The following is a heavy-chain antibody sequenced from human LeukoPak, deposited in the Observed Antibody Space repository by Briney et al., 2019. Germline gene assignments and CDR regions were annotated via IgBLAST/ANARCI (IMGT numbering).Heavy chain of an antibody. Sequence: ASVKVSCKASGYTFINYYVHWVRQAPGQGLEWMGIINPSGGTTTYAQKIQGRVTLTRDTSTSTVYMELSSLRSDDTSVYYCAREGYGSGRRLGMDVWGQGTTVTASS. V-gene: IGHV1-46*01. D-gene: IGHD3-10*01. CDR1: GYTFINYY. J-gene: IGHJ6*02. CDR2: INPSGGTT. CDR3: AREGYGSGRRLGMDV.